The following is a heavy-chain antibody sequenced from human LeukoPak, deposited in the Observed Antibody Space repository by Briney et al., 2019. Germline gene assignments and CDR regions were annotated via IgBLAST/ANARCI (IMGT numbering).Heavy chain of an antibody. V-gene: IGHV3-9*01. Sequence: GGSLRLSCAASGFTFDDYAMHWVRQAPGKGLEWVSGISWNSGSIGYADSVKGRFTIPRDNAKNSLYLQMNSLRAEDTALYYCAKDLVGARAYYYYGMDVWGQGTTVTVSS. CDR3: AKDLVGARAYYYYGMDV. CDR2: ISWNSGSI. J-gene: IGHJ6*02. CDR1: GFTFDDYA. D-gene: IGHD1-26*01.